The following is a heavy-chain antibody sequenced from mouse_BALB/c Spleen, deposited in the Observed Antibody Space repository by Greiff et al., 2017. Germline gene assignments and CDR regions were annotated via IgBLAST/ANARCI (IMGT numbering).Heavy chain of an antibody. CDR1: GYTFTSYW. J-gene: IGHJ3*01. Sequence: QVQLKESGAELAKPGASVKMSCKASGYTFTSYWMHWVKQRPGQGLEWIGYINPSTGYTEYNQKFKDKATLTADKSSSTAYMQLSSLTSEDSAVYYCARLGTTDFAYWGQGTLVTVSA. D-gene: IGHD1-1*01. CDR2: INPSTGYT. V-gene: IGHV1-7*01. CDR3: ARLGTTDFAY.